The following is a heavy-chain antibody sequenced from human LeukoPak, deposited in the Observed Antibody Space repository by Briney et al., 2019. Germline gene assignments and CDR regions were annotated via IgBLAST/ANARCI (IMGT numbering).Heavy chain of an antibody. CDR1: GGSISSNSYY. V-gene: IGHV4-39*07. D-gene: IGHD3-22*01. J-gene: IGHJ2*01. CDR3: ARDVFWEGIMIVVVRYFDL. CDR2: IYYSGST. Sequence: SETLSLTCTVSGGSISSNSYYWGWIRQPPGKGLEWIGSIYYSGSTYYNPSLKSRVTISVDTSKNQFSLKLSSVTAADTAVYYCARDVFWEGIMIVVVRYFDLWGRGTLVTVSS.